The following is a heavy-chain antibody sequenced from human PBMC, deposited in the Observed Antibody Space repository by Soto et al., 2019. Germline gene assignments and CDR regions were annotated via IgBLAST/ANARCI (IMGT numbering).Heavy chain of an antibody. D-gene: IGHD3-22*01. J-gene: IGHJ3*02. CDR2: IYPGDSDT. Sequence: GESLKISCKGSGYSFTSYWIGWVRQMPGKGLEWMGIIYPGDSDTRYSPSLQGQVTISADKSISTAYLQWSSLKASDTAMYYCARGMDYYDSSGSGDAFDIWGQGTMVTVSS. V-gene: IGHV5-51*01. CDR3: ARGMDYYDSSGSGDAFDI. CDR1: GYSFTSYW.